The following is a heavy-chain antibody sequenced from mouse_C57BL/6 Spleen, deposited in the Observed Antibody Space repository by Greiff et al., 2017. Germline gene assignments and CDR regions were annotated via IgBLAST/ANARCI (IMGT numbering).Heavy chain of an antibody. CDR3: GGGTAQATWAWFAY. CDR1: GYSFTDYN. V-gene: IGHV1-39*01. CDR2: INPNYGTP. J-gene: IGHJ3*01. D-gene: IGHD3-2*02. Sequence: EVQLQESGPELVKPGASVKISCKASGYSFTDYNMNWVKQSNGKSLEWIGVINPNYGTPSYNQKFKGKATLTVDQSSSTAYMQLNRLTSEDSAVYYCGGGTAQATWAWFAYWGQGTLVTVSA.